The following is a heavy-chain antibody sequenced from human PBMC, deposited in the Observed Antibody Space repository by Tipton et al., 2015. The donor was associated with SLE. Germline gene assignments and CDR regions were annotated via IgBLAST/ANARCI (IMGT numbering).Heavy chain of an antibody. Sequence: QSGAEVKKPGASVKVSCRASGYIFSTYGISWVRQAPGQGLEWMGWINPYNDNTDYAELLQGRVTMTTDTSTGTAYMELTSLNSDDTAIYYCARHPVAGYTYYMDVWGTGTTVTVSS. D-gene: IGHD5-24*01. V-gene: IGHV1-18*01. CDR2: INPYNDNT. CDR1: GYIFSTYG. CDR3: ARHPVAGYTYYMDV. J-gene: IGHJ6*03.